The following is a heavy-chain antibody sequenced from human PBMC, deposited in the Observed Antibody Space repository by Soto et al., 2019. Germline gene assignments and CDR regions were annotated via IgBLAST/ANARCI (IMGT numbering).Heavy chain of an antibody. V-gene: IGHV3-48*01. Sequence: EVQLVESGGGLVXXGGSXXXXXAASGFTFSSYSMNWVRQAPGKGLEWISYISSSSSTIYYADSVKGRFTISRDNAKNSLYLQMNSLRAEDTAVYYCARDSGYDDDYWGQGTLVTVSS. CDR3: ARDSGYDDDY. CDR1: GFTFSSYS. CDR2: ISSSSSTI. D-gene: IGHD5-12*01. J-gene: IGHJ4*02.